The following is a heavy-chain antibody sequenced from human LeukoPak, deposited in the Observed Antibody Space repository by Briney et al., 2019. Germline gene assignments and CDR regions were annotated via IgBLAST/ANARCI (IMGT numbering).Heavy chain of an antibody. J-gene: IGHJ4*02. CDR1: GYRFTMFW. V-gene: IGHV5-51*01. D-gene: IGHD3-22*01. Sequence: GESLKISCQASGYRFTMFWIGWVRQMPGKGLEWLGIIYPGDSDTRYSPSFQGQGIISVDKSINTAYLQWGTLKASDTAVYYCARPAYYYDSSGYILDYWGQGTLVTVSS. CDR2: IYPGDSDT. CDR3: ARPAYYYDSSGYILDY.